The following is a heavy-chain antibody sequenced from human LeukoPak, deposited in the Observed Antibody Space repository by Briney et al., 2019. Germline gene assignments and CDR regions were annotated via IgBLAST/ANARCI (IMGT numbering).Heavy chain of an antibody. V-gene: IGHV4-39*01. Sequence: SETLSLTCTVSGGSISSSSYYWGWIRQPPGKGLEWIGSIYYSGSAYYNPSLKSRVTISVDTSKNQFSLKLSSVTAADTAVYYCARRSIAARDWLDPWGQGTLVTVSS. J-gene: IGHJ5*02. CDR1: GGSISSSSYY. CDR2: IYYSGSA. CDR3: ARRSIAARDWLDP. D-gene: IGHD6-6*01.